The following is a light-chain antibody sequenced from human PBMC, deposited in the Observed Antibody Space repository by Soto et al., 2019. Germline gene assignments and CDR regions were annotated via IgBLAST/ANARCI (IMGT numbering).Light chain of an antibody. J-gene: IGLJ2*01. CDR2: CNN. Sequence: QAVVTQPPSASGTPGQRVTISCSGSSSNIGSNTVIWYQQLQGTAPKLLIYCNNQRPSGDPDRFSCSKSGTSASLAISGHQSEDEADYYCAAWDDSLNGVVFGGGTKLTVL. CDR1: SSNIGSNT. V-gene: IGLV1-44*01. CDR3: AAWDDSLNGVV.